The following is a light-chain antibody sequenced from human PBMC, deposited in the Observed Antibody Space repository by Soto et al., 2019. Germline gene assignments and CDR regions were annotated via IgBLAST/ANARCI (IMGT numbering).Light chain of an antibody. CDR2: GAP. CDR3: QQYGASPFT. J-gene: IGKJ3*01. Sequence: EIVLTQSPGTLSLSPGESATLSCKASESVYINSFAWYYQKPGQPPRLLIYGAPTMATGIPDRFSGSGSGTDFVLSINRLEVEDSGMYYCQQYGASPFTFGPGTRVDIK. V-gene: IGKV3-20*01. CDR1: ESVYINS.